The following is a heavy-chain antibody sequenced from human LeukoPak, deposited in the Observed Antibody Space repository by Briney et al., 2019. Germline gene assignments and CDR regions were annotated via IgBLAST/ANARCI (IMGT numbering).Heavy chain of an antibody. Sequence: GGSLRLSCAASGFKFKTYGMHWVRQAPGEGLEWVAVIYYDGNQKYYGDSVKGRFTVPRDVSENMLYLQMSSLRADDTAVYYCARGGVATAWGAFDVWGQGTMVTVSS. D-gene: IGHD4-23*01. CDR3: ARGGVATAWGAFDV. J-gene: IGHJ3*01. CDR2: IYYDGNQK. CDR1: GFKFKTYG. V-gene: IGHV3-33*01.